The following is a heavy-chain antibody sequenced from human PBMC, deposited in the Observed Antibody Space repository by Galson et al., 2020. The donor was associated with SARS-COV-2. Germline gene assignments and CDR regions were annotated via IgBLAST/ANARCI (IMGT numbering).Heavy chain of an antibody. Sequence: SETLSLTCAVYGGSFNDNPWTWIRQPPGKGLEWIGQINHSGRTNYNPSLKSRVSISVDTSTNQFSLRLSSVTAADTAVYYCAKGAPGFWGQGTLVTVSS. CDR3: AKGAPGF. CDR2: INHSGRT. J-gene: IGHJ4*02. CDR1: GGSFNDNP. D-gene: IGHD3-10*01. V-gene: IGHV4-34*01.